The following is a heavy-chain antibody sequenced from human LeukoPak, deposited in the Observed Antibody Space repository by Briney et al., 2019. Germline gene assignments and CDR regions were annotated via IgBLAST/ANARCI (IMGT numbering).Heavy chain of an antibody. CDR3: AKDLGAKGSLDY. V-gene: IGHV3-30*18. CDR2: ISYDGSTK. CDR1: GFTFSSNG. Sequence: GRSLRLSCAASGFTFSSNGMHWVRQAPGKGLEWVAFISYDGSTKYYADSVRGRFTISRDNSKNTLYLQMNSLRAEDTTVYYCAKDLGAKGSLDYWGQGTLVTVSS. J-gene: IGHJ4*02.